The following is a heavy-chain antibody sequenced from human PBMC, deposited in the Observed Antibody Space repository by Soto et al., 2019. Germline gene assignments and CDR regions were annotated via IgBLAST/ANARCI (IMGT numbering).Heavy chain of an antibody. CDR2: ISADNGDT. Sequence: QVQVVQSGAEVKKPGASVKVACKASGYTFTTFGMSWVRQAPGQGLEWMGWISADNGDTNSAQKFQDRGTMTTDTSTNTAYMELRRLTSDDTAVYYCARCYCSAGSCLTCCYFDLWGRGTLVTVSS. V-gene: IGHV1-18*01. J-gene: IGHJ2*01. CDR1: GYTFTTFG. CDR3: ARCYCSAGSCLTCCYFDL. D-gene: IGHD2-15*01.